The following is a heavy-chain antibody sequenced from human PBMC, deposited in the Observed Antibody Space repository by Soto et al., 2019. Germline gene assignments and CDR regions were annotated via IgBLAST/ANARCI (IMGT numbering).Heavy chain of an antibody. J-gene: IGHJ4*02. CDR3: ARGVSAGVDD. V-gene: IGHV1-8*01. D-gene: IGHD1-26*01. Sequence: QVQLVQSGAEVTGPGASVKVSCKASGYSFTSLDINWVRQTAGQGLEWMGWMQPSTGRTGYAQKFQGRVTMTRDTSINTAYMDLTTLTPDHTAVSHCARGVSAGVDDGGQGTLVPISS. CDR1: GYSFTSLD. CDR2: MQPSTGRT.